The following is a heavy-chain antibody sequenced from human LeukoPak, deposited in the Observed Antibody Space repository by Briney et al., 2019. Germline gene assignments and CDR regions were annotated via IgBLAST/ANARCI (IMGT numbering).Heavy chain of an antibody. D-gene: IGHD5-12*01. V-gene: IGHV3-21*04. J-gene: IGHJ4*02. CDR1: GFTFSSYS. CDR2: ISSSSSYI. Sequence: GGSLRLSCAASGFTFSSYSMNWVRQAPGKGLEWVSSISSSSSYIYYADSVKGRFTISRDNAKNSLYLQMNSLRSEDTAVYYCATVFAQIVPTSFDYWGQGTLVTVSS. CDR3: ATVFAQIVPTSFDY.